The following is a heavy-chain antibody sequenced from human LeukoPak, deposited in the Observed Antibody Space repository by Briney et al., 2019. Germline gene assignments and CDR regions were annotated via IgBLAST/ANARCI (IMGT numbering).Heavy chain of an antibody. CDR2: INPSGGST. Sequence: ASVKVSCKASGYTITSYYMHWVRQAPGQGLEWMGIINPSGGSTSYAQKFQGRVTMTRDMSTSTVYMELSSLRSEDTAVYYCARGTNIAVAGTWYYLDYWGQGTLVTVSS. CDR3: ARGTNIAVAGTWYYLDY. J-gene: IGHJ4*02. D-gene: IGHD6-19*01. V-gene: IGHV1-46*01. CDR1: GYTITSYY.